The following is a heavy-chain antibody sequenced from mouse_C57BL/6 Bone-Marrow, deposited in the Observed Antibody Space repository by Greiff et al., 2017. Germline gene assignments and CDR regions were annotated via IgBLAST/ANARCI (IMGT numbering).Heavy chain of an antibody. D-gene: IGHD1-1*01. Sequence: QVQLQQSGAELVKPGASVKLSCKASGYTFTSYWMQWVKQRPGQGLEWIGEIDPSDSYTNYNQKFKGKATLTVDTSSSTAYMQLSSLTSEGSAVYYCARRDYSGSGDRDLDYWGQGTSLTVSS. J-gene: IGHJ4*01. CDR1: GYTFTSYW. CDR2: IDPSDSYT. CDR3: ARRDYSGSGDRDLDY. V-gene: IGHV1-50*01.